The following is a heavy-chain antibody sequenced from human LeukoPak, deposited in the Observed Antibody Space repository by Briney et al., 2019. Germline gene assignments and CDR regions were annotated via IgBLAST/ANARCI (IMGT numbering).Heavy chain of an antibody. CDR2: IYTSGTT. CDR3: ARQKNDFWSGYYNPHNWFDP. V-gene: IGHV4-4*07. CDR1: GGSISSYY. Sequence: SETLSLTCTVSGGSISSYYWSWIRQPAGKGLEWIGRIYTSGTTHYNPSLKSRVTMSVDTSKNQFSLKLSSVTAADTAVYYCARQKNDFWSGYYNPHNWFDPWGQGTLVTVSS. D-gene: IGHD3-3*01. J-gene: IGHJ5*02.